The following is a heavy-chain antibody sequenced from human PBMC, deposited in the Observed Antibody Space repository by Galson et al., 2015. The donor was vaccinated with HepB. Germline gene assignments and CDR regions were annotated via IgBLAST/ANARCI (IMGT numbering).Heavy chain of an antibody. Sequence: QSGAEVKKPGESLRISCKGSGYSFTSYWIGWVRQMPGKGLEWMGIIYPGDSDTRYSPSFQGQVTISADKSISTAYLQWSSLKASDTAMYYCARHKNTGYYGSGSYYNEGGIAVAGNPAYWGQGTLVTVSS. D-gene: IGHD3-10*01. V-gene: IGHV5-51*01. CDR1: GYSFTSYW. CDR2: IYPGDSDT. CDR3: ARHKNTGYYGSGSYYNEGGIAVAGNPAY. J-gene: IGHJ4*02.